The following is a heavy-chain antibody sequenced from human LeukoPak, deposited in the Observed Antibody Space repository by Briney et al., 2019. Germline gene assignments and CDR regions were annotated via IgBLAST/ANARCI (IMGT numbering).Heavy chain of an antibody. CDR2: NSTYNGDT. CDR1: GYTFTNYG. D-gene: IGHD3-22*01. Sequence: ASVKVSCKASGYTFTNYGISWVRQAPGQGLEWMGWNSTYNGDTNYAQKLQGRVTMTTDTSTSTASMELRSLRSDDTAVYYCARERGYDSSGYYHDAFDVWGQGTMVTVSS. CDR3: ARERGYDSSGYYHDAFDV. V-gene: IGHV1-18*01. J-gene: IGHJ3*01.